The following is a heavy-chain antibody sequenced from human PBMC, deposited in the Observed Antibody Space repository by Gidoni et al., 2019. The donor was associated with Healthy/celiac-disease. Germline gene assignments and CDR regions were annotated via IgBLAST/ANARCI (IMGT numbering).Heavy chain of an antibody. CDR3: TRPGDNNDY. CDR2: IRSKANSYAT. V-gene: IGHV3-73*02. D-gene: IGHD3-10*01. Sequence: EVQLVESGGGLVKPGGSLKLSCAASGFTFSGSAMNWVRQASGKGLEWVGRIRSKANSYATAYAASVKGRFTISRDDSKNTAYLQMNSLKTEDTAVYYCTRPGDNNDYWGQGTLVTVSS. J-gene: IGHJ4*02. CDR1: GFTFSGSA.